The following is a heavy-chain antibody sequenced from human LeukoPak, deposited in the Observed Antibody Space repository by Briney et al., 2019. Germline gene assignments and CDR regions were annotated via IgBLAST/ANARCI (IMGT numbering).Heavy chain of an antibody. D-gene: IGHD3-3*01. CDR3: TTEYDFWSGYDPYNWFDH. J-gene: IGHJ5*02. CDR2: IKSKTDGGTT. V-gene: IGHV3-15*01. Sequence: WMSWVRQXXGKGLEWVGRIKSKTDGGTTDYAAPVKGRFTISRDDSKNTLYLQMNSLKTEDTAVYYCTTEYDFWSGYDPYNWFDHWGQGTLVTVSS. CDR1: W.